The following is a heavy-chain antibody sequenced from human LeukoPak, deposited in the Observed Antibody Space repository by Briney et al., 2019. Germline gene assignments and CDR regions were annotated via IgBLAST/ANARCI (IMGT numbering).Heavy chain of an antibody. CDR2: ISTYNGHT. CDR3: ATEGANMIVDYDAFDI. CDR1: GYTFNSYG. J-gene: IGHJ3*02. V-gene: IGHV1-18*01. D-gene: IGHD3-22*01. Sequence: AASVRVSCKASGYTFNSYGISWVRQAPGQGLEWMGWISTYNGHTDYAQKLQGRVTMTTDTSTSTVYMEMRSLRSDDTAVYYCATEGANMIVDYDAFDIWGQGTMVTVSS.